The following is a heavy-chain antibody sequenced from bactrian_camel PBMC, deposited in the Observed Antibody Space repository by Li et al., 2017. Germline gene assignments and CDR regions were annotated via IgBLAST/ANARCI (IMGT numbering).Heavy chain of an antibody. J-gene: IGHJ6*01. V-gene: IGHV3S53*01. CDR2: IDSNGVT. CDR1: QSTYRSIC. CDR3: AAGSWFRCHVETNPRVFGY. Sequence: HVQLVESGGGSVQAGGSLTLSCTASQSTYRSICMAWFRQAPGAKRETVATIDSNGVTKVADSVKARFTASKDNDKKTWYLRMNNLKPEDTALYTCAAGSWFRCHVETNPRVFGYWGQGTQVTVS. D-gene: IGHD6*01.